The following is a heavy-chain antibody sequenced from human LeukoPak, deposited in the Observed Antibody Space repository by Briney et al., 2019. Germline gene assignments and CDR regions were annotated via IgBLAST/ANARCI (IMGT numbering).Heavy chain of an antibody. CDR3: AKESDFWSGYQDY. D-gene: IGHD3-3*01. Sequence: GGSLRLSCAASGFTFSSYGMHWVRQAPGKGLEWVAVIWYDGSNKYYADSVKGRFTISRDNSKNTLYLQMNSLRAEDTAVYYCAKESDFWSGYQDYWGQGTLVTVSS. J-gene: IGHJ4*02. V-gene: IGHV3-33*06. CDR2: IWYDGSNK. CDR1: GFTFSSYG.